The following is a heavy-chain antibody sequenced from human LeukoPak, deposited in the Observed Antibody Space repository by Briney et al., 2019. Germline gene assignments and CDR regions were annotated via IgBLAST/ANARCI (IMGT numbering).Heavy chain of an antibody. Sequence: PGGCLRLSCAASGFSFSNYEMNWVREAPGQGLEWISYITASSTTIYYADSVKGRFTISRDNAKNSLYLQMNGLRGEDTAVYYCAKGPGARGHFNWFDPWGQGTLVTVSS. CDR1: GFSFSNYE. V-gene: IGHV3-48*03. D-gene: IGHD6-25*01. CDR3: AKGPGARGHFNWFDP. J-gene: IGHJ5*02. CDR2: ITASSTTI.